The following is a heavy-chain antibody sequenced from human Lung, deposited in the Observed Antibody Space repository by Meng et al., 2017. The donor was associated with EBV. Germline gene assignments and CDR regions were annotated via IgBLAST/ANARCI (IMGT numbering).Heavy chain of an antibody. CDR1: GASISSAYNY. J-gene: IGHJ4*02. V-gene: IGHV4-31*03. D-gene: IGHD4-23*01. Sequence: QVQLQESAPRLVEPSQTLSLICTVSGASISSAYNYWTWIRQRPGRGLEWIGYIYYSGITYYNPSLQSRLTISADTSKNQFSLMLTSLTAADTAVYYCARGADEYGGNAFDFWGQGALVTVSS. CDR2: IYYSGIT. CDR3: ARGADEYGGNAFDF.